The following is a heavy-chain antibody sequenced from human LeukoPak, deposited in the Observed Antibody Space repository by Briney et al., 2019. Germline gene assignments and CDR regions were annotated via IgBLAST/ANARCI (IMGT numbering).Heavy chain of an antibody. CDR3: AKEVEPGALLYGPFDY. J-gene: IGHJ4*02. Sequence: GGSLRLSGAASEFTFSSYGMSWVRQAPGKGLEWVSFISASGGGTYYAVSVKGRFTISRDNSRNTLCLEMNNLRAEDTAIYYCAKEVEPGALLYGPFDYWGQGTLVTVSS. CDR1: EFTFSSYG. D-gene: IGHD2/OR15-2a*01. CDR2: ISASGGGT. V-gene: IGHV3-23*01.